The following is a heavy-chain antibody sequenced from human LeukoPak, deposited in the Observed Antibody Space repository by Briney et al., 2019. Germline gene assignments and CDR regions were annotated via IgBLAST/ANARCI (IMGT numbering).Heavy chain of an antibody. V-gene: IGHV3-23*01. D-gene: IGHD2-21*01. CDR2: ITAGGGNT. J-gene: IGHJ4*02. CDR3: AKGMYGVGGALDY. CDR1: GFIFRTYG. Sequence: GGSLRLSCAASGFIFRTYGMNWVRRAPGKGLEYVSGITAGGGNTYYGDSLKGRFTISRDDSKDTLFLQMNSLRVEDTAVYYCAKGMYGVGGALDYWGRGSLVTVSS.